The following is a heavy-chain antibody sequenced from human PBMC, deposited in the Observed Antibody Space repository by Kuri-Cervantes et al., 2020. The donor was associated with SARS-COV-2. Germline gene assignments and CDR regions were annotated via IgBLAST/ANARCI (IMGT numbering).Heavy chain of an antibody. CDR1: GFTFSSYG. CDR3: ARGGGYCGGDCYDFDY. CDR2: ISSSSSYI. D-gene: IGHD2-21*02. Sequence: GESLKISCAASGFTFSSYGMNWVRQAPGKGLEWVSSISSSSSYIYYADSVKGRFTISRDNAKNSLYLQMNGLRAEDTAVYNCARGGGYCGGDCYDFDYWGQGTLVTVSS. V-gene: IGHV3-21*01. J-gene: IGHJ4*02.